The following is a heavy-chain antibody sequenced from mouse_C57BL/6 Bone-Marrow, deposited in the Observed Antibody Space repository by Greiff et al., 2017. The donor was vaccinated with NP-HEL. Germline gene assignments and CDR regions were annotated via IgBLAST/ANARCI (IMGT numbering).Heavy chain of an antibody. CDR3: ARLGYSNSNYAMDY. CDR2: INPSSGYT. CDR1: GYTFTSYT. V-gene: IGHV1-4*01. J-gene: IGHJ4*01. D-gene: IGHD2-5*01. Sequence: QVQLQQSGAELARPGASVKMSCKASGYTFTSYTMHWVKQRPGQGLEWIGYINPSSGYTKYNQKFKDKATLTADKSSSTAYMQLSNLTSEDSAVYYCARLGYSNSNYAMDYWGQGTSVTVSS.